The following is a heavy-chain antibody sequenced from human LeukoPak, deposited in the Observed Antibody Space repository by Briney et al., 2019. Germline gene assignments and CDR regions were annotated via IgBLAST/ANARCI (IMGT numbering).Heavy chain of an antibody. CDR1: GFTFSSYA. CDR3: AKGYCNGGSCFHWDY. CDR2: ISSSGSTI. V-gene: IGHV3-48*04. Sequence: GGSLRLSCAASGFTFSSYAMSWVRQAPGKGLEWVSYISSSGSTIYYADSVKGRFTISRDNAKNSLYLHMNSLRTEDTAVYYCAKGYCNGGSCFHWDYWGQGTLVTVSS. D-gene: IGHD2-15*01. J-gene: IGHJ4*02.